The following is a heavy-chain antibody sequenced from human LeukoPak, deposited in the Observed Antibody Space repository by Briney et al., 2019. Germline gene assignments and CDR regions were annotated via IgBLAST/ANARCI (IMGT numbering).Heavy chain of an antibody. Sequence: ASVKVSCKASGYTFTGYYMHWVRRAPGQGLEWMGWINPNSGGTNYAQKFQGRVTMTRDTSISTAYMELRSLRSDDTAVYYCARDAGSRSYYYGMDVWGQGTTVTVSS. V-gene: IGHV1-2*02. D-gene: IGHD3-10*01. CDR2: INPNSGGT. CDR3: ARDAGSRSYYYGMDV. CDR1: GYTFTGYY. J-gene: IGHJ6*02.